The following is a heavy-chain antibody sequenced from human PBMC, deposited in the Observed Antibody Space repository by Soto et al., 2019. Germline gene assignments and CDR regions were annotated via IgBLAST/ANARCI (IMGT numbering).Heavy chain of an antibody. CDR1: GGSINYSY. J-gene: IGHJ4*02. V-gene: IGHV4-59*01. CDR3: VRGGSGSPFDY. CDR2: IYYTGMT. Sequence: QVQLQESGPGLVKPSETLSLICTVSGGSINYSYWSWIRQPPGKGLEWIGYIYYTGMTNYNPSLRGRAPMSVDMSKSQFSLKVTSVTVADTAVYYCVRGGSGSPFDYWGQGALVTVTA. D-gene: IGHD1-26*01.